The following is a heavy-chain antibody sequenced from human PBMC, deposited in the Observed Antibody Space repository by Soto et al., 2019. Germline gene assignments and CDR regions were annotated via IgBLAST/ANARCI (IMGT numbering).Heavy chain of an antibody. CDR3: AGGSGSYYV. J-gene: IGHJ4*02. CDR2: ISNDGTSE. Sequence: QVQVVESGGGVVHPETSLRLSCAASGFTFSNFGMHWVRQAPGKGLEWVAVISNDGTSENYAQSVKGRFTISRDNSKNTLYRQMNSLSAEDTAVYYCAGGSGSYYVWGQGTLVTVSS. D-gene: IGHD1-26*01. CDR1: GFTFSNFG. V-gene: IGHV3-30*03.